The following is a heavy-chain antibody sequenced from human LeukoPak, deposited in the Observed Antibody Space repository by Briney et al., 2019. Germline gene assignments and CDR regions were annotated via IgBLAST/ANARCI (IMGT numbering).Heavy chain of an antibody. D-gene: IGHD2-21*02. J-gene: IGHJ6*03. CDR2: ISNSGGST. CDR3: ARGDPENYYYYYMDV. CDR1: AFTFSTYA. V-gene: IGHV3-23*01. Sequence: PGGSLRLSCAASAFTFSTYAMSWVRQAPGKGLEWVSGISNSGGSTPYADSVRGRFTISRDNSKNTLYLQMNSLRAEDTAVYYCARGDPENYYYYYMDVWGKGTTVTVSS.